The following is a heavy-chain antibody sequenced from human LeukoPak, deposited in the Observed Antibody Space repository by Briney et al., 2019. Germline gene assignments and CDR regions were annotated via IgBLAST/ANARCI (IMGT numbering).Heavy chain of an antibody. J-gene: IGHJ4*02. CDR1: GGSISSYY. V-gene: IGHV4-59*01. CDR2: ISYSGST. D-gene: IGHD6-6*01. CDR3: ARDGCGSSSCLDY. Sequence: SETLSLTCTVSGGSISSYYWSWIRQPPGKGLEWIGYISYSGSTNYNPSLKSRVTISVDTSKNQFSLKLSSVTAADTAVYYCARDGCGSSSCLDYWGQGTLVTVSS.